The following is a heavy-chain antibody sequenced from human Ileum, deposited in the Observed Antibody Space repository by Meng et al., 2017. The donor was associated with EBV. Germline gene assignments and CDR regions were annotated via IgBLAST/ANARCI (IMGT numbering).Heavy chain of an antibody. J-gene: IGHJ4*02. D-gene: IGHD5-24*01. CDR3: VRTLERGDY. V-gene: IGHV1-8*01. Sequence: QVQLLQFGAEDKNPGASVKVVCKDSGYTLKNYDIGWVRKATGQGLEWMGWMNPKTGTAPYAQKFQGRVSMTRDTSITTAFMELSSLTSEDTAVYYCVRTLERGDYWGQGTLVTVSS. CDR1: GYTLKNYD. CDR2: MNPKTGTA.